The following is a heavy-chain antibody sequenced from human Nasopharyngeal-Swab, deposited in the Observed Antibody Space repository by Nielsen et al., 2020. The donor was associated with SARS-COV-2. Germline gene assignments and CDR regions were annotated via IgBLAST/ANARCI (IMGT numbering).Heavy chain of an antibody. CDR1: GFSFDNFP. J-gene: IGHJ6*02. CDR2: IRTSVEGGM. D-gene: IGHD3-10*01. CDR3: ARDPDYYGSGSYFHGMDV. Sequence: GGSLRLSCEASGFSFDNFPMNWVRKAPGRGLEWISNIRTSVEGGMFYADSVKGRFTISRDDAKSSLFLQMNSLRVEDTAVYYCARDPDYYGSGSYFHGMDVWGQGTTVTVSS. V-gene: IGHV3-48*04.